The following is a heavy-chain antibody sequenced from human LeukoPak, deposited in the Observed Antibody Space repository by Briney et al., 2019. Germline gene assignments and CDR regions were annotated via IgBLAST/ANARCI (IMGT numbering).Heavy chain of an antibody. J-gene: IGHJ6*02. Sequence: ASVKVSCKTSGYSFTGHFMHWVRQAPGQGLEWMGWINPNSGGTNYAQKLQGRVTMTRDTSISTAYMELSRLRSDDTAVYYCARGGISASFYYYYYYGMDVWGQGTTVTVSS. CDR2: INPNSGGT. CDR1: GYSFTGHF. D-gene: IGHD2-2*01. CDR3: ARGGISASFYYYYYYGMDV. V-gene: IGHV1-2*02.